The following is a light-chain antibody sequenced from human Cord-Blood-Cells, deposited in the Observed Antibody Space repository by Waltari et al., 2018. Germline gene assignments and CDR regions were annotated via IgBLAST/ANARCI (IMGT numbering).Light chain of an antibody. J-gene: IGLJ2*01. V-gene: IGLV2-23*02. CDR1: SSDVGSYNL. CDR2: EVS. Sequence: QSALTQPASVSGSPGQSITISCTGTSSDVGSYNLVSWYQQHPGKAHKLMIYEVSKRSSGVSNRFSGSKSGNTASLTISGLQAEDEADYYCCSYAGSSTYVVFGGGTKLTVL. CDR3: CSYAGSSTYVV.